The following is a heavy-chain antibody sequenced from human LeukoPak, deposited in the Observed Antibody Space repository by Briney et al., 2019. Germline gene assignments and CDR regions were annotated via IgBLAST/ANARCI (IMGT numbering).Heavy chain of an antibody. CDR3: ARGLPWGQNSLYGMDV. J-gene: IGHJ6*02. D-gene: IGHD7-27*01. Sequence: GASVKVSCKASGYTFTSYGVSWVRQAPGQGLEWVGWISAYNGNTNYAQKVQARVTMTRDTSTSTAYMELRSLRSDDTAVYYCARGLPWGQNSLYGMDVWGQGTTVTVSS. CDR2: ISAYNGNT. V-gene: IGHV1-18*01. CDR1: GYTFTSYG.